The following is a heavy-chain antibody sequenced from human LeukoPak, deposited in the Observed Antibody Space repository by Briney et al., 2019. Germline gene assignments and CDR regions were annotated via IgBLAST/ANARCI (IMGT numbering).Heavy chain of an antibody. CDR2: ITGSGGDT. CDR3: AKGSRDSRPYYFDF. J-gene: IGHJ4*02. Sequence: GGSLRLSCVVSGFTFNSYAMSWVRQAPGKVVEWVSAITGSGGDTFHADSVKGRFTISRDNSKNTLYLQMNSLRAEDTAVYYCAKGSRDSRPYYFDFWGQGTLVTVSS. D-gene: IGHD3-10*01. V-gene: IGHV3-23*01. CDR1: GFTFNSYA.